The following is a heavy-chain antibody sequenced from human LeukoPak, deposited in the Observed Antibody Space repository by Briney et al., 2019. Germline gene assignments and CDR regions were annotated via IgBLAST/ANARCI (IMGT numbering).Heavy chain of an antibody. V-gene: IGHV4-59*01. J-gene: IGHJ6*03. Sequence: SETLSLTCTVSGGSINSYYWSWIRQPPGKGLEWIGYIYYSGSTNYNPSLKSRVTISVDTSKNQFSLKLSSVTAADTAVYYCARVITYYYYYMDVWGKGTTVTVSS. CDR3: ARVITYYYYYMDV. CDR1: GGSINSYY. D-gene: IGHD3-16*02. CDR2: IYYSGST.